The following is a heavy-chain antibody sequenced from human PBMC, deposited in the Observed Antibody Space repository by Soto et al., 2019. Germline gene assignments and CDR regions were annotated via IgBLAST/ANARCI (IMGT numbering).Heavy chain of an antibody. J-gene: IGHJ4*02. CDR2: ISGSSSTI. Sequence: EVQLVESGGGLVEPGGSLRVSCAASGFSFSDRSMNWVRQAPGKGLEWVSYISGSSSTIYYADSVRGRFTISRDNAKNSRYLQMNSLRAEDTAVYYCARGYSSSFGSWGQGTLVTVS. V-gene: IGHV3-48*01. CDR3: ARGYSSSFGS. CDR1: GFSFSDRS. D-gene: IGHD6-13*01.